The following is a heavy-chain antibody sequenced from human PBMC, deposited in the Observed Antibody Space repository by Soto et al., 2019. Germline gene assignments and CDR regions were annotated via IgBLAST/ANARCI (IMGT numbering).Heavy chain of an antibody. D-gene: IGHD2-15*01. V-gene: IGHV4-34*01. J-gene: IGHJ3*02. CDR3: AREIVVVVAATRAFDI. CDR2: INNSGSN. Sequence: QVQLQQWGAGLLKPSETLSLTCAVYGGSFSGYYWSWIRQPPGKGLEWIGEINNSGSNNYNPSLKSRVTISVDTSKNQFSLKLSSVTAADTAVYFCAREIVVVVAATRAFDIWGQGTMVTVSS. CDR1: GGSFSGYY.